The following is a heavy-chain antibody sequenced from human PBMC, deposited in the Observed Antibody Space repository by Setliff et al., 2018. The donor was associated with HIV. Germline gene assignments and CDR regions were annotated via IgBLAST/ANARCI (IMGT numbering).Heavy chain of an antibody. D-gene: IGHD3-16*01. CDR3: ARGGDWDYNYYMDV. V-gene: IGHV6-1*01. Sequence: PSQTLSLTCAISGDSVSSNTAAWNWIGQSPSRGLEWLGRTYYRSKWSNDYAVSVKSRITINPDTSKNQFSLQLNSVTPEDTAVYFCARGGDWDYNYYMDVWDKGTTVTVSS. CDR2: TYYRSKWSN. J-gene: IGHJ6*03. CDR1: GDSVSSNTAA.